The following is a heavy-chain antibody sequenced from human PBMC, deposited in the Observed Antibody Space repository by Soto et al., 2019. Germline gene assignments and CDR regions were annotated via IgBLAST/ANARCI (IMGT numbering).Heavy chain of an antibody. CDR1: GFTFSSYG. V-gene: IGHV3-33*01. CDR2: IWYDGSNK. D-gene: IGHD3-10*01. Sequence: QVQLVESGGGVVQPGRSLRLSCAASGFTFSSYGMHWVRQAPGKGLEWVAVIWYDGSNKYYADSVKGRFTISRDNSKNTLYLQMNSMRAEDTAVYYCARQELSAFDIWGQGTMVTVSS. J-gene: IGHJ3*02. CDR3: ARQELSAFDI.